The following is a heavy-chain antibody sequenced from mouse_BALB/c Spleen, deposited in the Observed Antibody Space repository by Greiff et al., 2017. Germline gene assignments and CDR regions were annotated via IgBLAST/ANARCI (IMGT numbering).Heavy chain of an antibody. J-gene: IGHJ2*01. CDR1: GYTFSSYW. CDR2: ILPGSGST. Sequence: QVQLQQSGAELMKPGASVKISCKATGYTFSSYWIEWVKQRPGHGLEWIGEILPGSGSTNYNEKFKGKATFTADTSSNTAYMQLSSLTSEDSAVYYCARSPYYYGSRYYFDYWGQGTTLTVSS. V-gene: IGHV1-9*01. CDR3: ARSPYYYGSRYYFDY. D-gene: IGHD1-1*01.